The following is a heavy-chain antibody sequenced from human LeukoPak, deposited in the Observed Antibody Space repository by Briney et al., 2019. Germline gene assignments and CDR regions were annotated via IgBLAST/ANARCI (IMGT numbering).Heavy chain of an antibody. V-gene: IGHV3-7*03. Sequence: GGSLRLSCAAFGFTFSTYWMNWVRQAPGKGLGWVANIKQDGSEKYYVDSVKGRFTLSRDSAKNSLYLQMNSLRAEDTAVYYCARAEWSNWYFDLWGRGTLVTVSS. CDR1: GFTFSTYW. J-gene: IGHJ2*01. CDR3: ARAEWSNWYFDL. D-gene: IGHD3-3*01. CDR2: IKQDGSEK.